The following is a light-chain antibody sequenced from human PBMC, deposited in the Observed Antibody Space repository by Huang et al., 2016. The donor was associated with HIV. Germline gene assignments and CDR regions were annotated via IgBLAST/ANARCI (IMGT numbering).Light chain of an antibody. V-gene: IGKV3D-11*02. Sequence: EIVLTQSPATLSLSPGERATLSCRASQSVSSYLAWYPQKPGQAPRRLIYDASNRATGIPARFSGSGPGTDFTLTISSLEPEDFAVYYCQQRSNWPFTFGQGTRLEIK. CDR1: QSVSSY. CDR3: QQRSNWPFT. CDR2: DAS. J-gene: IGKJ5*01.